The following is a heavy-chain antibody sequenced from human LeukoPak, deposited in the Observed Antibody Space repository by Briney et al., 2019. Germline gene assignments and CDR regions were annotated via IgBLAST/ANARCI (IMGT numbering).Heavy chain of an antibody. CDR3: ARSGYYKGGFDY. V-gene: IGHV4-30-4*07. J-gene: IGHJ4*02. CDR2: IYTSGST. D-gene: IGHD3-3*01. CDR1: GGSISSGGYS. Sequence: PSQTLSLTCAVSGGSISSGGYSWSWIRQPPGKGLEWIGRIYTSGSTNYNPSLKSRVTMSVDTSKNQFSLKLSSVTAADTAVYYCARSGYYKGGFDYWGQGTLVTVSS.